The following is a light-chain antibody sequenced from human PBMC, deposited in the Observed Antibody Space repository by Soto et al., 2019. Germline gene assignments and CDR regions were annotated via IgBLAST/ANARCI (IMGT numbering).Light chain of an antibody. CDR1: SSDVGGYNY. V-gene: IGLV2-14*01. CDR2: DVS. J-gene: IGLJ1*01. CDR3: SSYTSSSTYA. Sequence: QSVLTQPASGYGSPGQSIAISCIGSSSDVGGYNYVSWHQQHPGKAPKVVIYDVSNRPSGVSDRFSGSKSGNTASLTISGLQAEDEADYYCSSYTSSSTYAFGTGTRSPS.